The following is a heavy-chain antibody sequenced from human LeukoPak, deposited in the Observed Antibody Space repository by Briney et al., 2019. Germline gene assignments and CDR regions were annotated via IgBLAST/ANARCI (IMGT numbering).Heavy chain of an antibody. CDR2: IHPGDSAV. V-gene: IGHV5-51*01. D-gene: IGHD1-26*01. Sequence: GESLKISCKGFGYTFTSCWIGWVRQMPGKGLEWMVFIHPGDSAVRYSPSFLGQVSISADKSISTAFLKWSSLRASDTAMYYCARQVGGTPYLDYWGQGTLVTVSS. J-gene: IGHJ4*02. CDR3: ARQVGGTPYLDY. CDR1: GYTFTSCW.